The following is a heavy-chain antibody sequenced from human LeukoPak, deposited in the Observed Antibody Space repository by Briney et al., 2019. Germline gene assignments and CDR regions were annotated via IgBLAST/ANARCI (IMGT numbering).Heavy chain of an antibody. CDR1: AYTFTING. CDR2: ISAYNGNT. D-gene: IGHD4-23*01. CDR3: ARDLRTRVAPIDY. V-gene: IGHV1-18*01. Sequence: ASVKLSSTASAYTFTINGTIWVRHPPAQGIVSKGWISAYNGNTNYAQKLQGRVTMTTDSSKSTAYMELRSLRSDDAAVYYCARDLRTRVAPIDYWGQGTLVTVSS. J-gene: IGHJ4*02.